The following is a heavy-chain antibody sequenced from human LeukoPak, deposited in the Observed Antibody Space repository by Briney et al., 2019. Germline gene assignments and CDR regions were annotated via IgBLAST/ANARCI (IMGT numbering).Heavy chain of an antibody. V-gene: IGHV1-46*01. CDR2: INASGGST. Sequence: GSLKVSCKASGYTFTSYYMHWVRQAPGQGLEWMGIINASGGSTCYAQNLQGRVTMTRDTSTSTGYMELSRLRAEDTAVYYCARWYYGAGYYYHYFDYWGQGTLVTVSS. CDR1: GYTFTSYY. CDR3: ARWYYGAGYYYHYFDY. J-gene: IGHJ4*02. D-gene: IGHD3-10*01.